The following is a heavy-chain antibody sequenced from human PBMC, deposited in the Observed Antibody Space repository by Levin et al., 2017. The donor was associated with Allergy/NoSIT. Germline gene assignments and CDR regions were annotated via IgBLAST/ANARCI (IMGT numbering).Heavy chain of an antibody. CDR2: INHSGST. CDR1: GGSFSGYY. Sequence: SETLSLTCAVYGGSFSGYYWSWIRQPPGKGLEWIGEINHSGSTNYNPSLKSRVTISVDTSKNQFSLKLSSVTAADTAVYYCARRPSGTPGGYNWFDPWGQGTLVTVSS. CDR3: ARRPSGTPGGYNWFDP. D-gene: IGHD2-15*01. V-gene: IGHV4-34*01. J-gene: IGHJ5*02.